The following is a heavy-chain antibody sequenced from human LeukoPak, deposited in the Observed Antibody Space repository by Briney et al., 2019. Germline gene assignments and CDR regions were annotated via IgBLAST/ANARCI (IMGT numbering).Heavy chain of an antibody. D-gene: IGHD6-19*01. J-gene: IGHJ4*02. CDR1: GFTFSSYA. Sequence: GGSLRLSCVASGFTFSSYAMSWVRQAPGKGLEWVSVISGSGGSISYAESVKGRFTISRDNSKNTLYLQMNSLSAEDTAVYYCAKDLVIAVAGAGFDYWGQGTLVTVSS. CDR3: AKDLVIAVAGAGFDY. CDR2: ISGSGGSI. V-gene: IGHV3-23*01.